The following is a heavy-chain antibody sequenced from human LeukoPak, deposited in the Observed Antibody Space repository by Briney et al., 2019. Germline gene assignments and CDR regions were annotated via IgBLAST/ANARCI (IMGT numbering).Heavy chain of an antibody. CDR2: INPSAGTT. J-gene: IGHJ4*02. D-gene: IGHD2-8*01. Sequence: ASVKVSCKASGYTFSSYHMHWVRQAPGQGLEWMGIINPSAGTTNYAQKFQGRVTMTRDTSISTAYMELSRLRSDDTAVYYCAGSLGYCTSNVCYLKYWGQGTLVTVSS. V-gene: IGHV1-46*01. CDR3: AGSLGYCTSNVCYLKY. CDR1: GYTFSSYH.